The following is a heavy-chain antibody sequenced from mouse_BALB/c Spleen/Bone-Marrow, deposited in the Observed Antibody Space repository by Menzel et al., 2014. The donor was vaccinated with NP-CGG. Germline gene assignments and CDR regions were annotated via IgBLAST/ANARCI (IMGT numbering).Heavy chain of an antibody. CDR3: ARSNYPYAMDY. D-gene: IGHD2-5*01. CDR1: GYTFTNYW. V-gene: IGHV1-87*01. Sequence: VQLQQSGAELARPGTSVKLSCKTSGYTFTNYWMQWIKQRPGQGLEWIGTIYPGDGDTRYTQKFKGKATLTADKSSSTAYMQLSSLAPEDSAVYYCARSNYPYAMDYWGQGTSVTVPS. J-gene: IGHJ4*01. CDR2: IYPGDGDT.